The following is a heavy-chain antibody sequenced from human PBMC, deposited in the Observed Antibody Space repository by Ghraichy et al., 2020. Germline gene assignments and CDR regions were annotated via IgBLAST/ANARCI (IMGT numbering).Heavy chain of an antibody. CDR3: ANLYDFWSGPYFDY. V-gene: IGHV3-23*01. J-gene: IGHJ4*02. D-gene: IGHD3-3*01. CDR1: GFTFSSYA. Sequence: GGSLRLSCAASGFTFSSYAMSWVRQAPGKGLEWVSAISGSGGSTYYADSVKGRFTISRDNSKNTLYLQMNSLRAEDTAVYYCANLYDFWSGPYFDYWGQGTLVTVSS. CDR2: ISGSGGST.